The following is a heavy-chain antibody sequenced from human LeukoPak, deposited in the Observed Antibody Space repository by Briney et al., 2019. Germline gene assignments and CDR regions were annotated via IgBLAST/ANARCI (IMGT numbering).Heavy chain of an antibody. CDR1: GYTFTGYY. J-gene: IGHJ4*02. D-gene: IGHD3-3*01. CDR3: ARAPAGGTIFGVVITPLYC. Sequence: GASVKVSCKASGYTFTGYYMHWVRQAPGQGLEWMGWINPNSGGTNYAQKFQGRVTMTRDTSISTAYMELSRLRSDDTAVYYCARAPAGGTIFGVVITPLYCWGQGTLVTVSS. CDR2: INPNSGGT. V-gene: IGHV1-2*02.